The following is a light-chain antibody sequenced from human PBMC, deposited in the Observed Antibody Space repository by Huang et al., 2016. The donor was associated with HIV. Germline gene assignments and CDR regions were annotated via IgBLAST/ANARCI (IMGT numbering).Light chain of an antibody. V-gene: IGKV1-27*01. CDR3: QKYDSVPLT. J-gene: IGKJ4*01. CDR2: AAS. Sequence: DIQMTQSPSSLSAYVGEKVTITCRASQGITNFLAWYQQRPGQVPKLLIYAASTLQSGVSSRFSGGGSGTDFTLTIISLQPEDVGTYYCQKYDSVPLTFGGGTKVQIK. CDR1: QGITNF.